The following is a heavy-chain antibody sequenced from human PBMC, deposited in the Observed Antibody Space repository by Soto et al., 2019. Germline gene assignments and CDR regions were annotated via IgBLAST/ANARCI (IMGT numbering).Heavy chain of an antibody. CDR3: ARVGEGIVLGPAIYYYGMDV. V-gene: IGHV3-33*01. Sequence: QVQLVESGGGVVQPGRSLRLSCAASGFTFSSYGMHWVRQAPGKGLEWVAVIWYDGSNKYYADSVKGRFTISRDNSKNTLYLQMNSLRAEGTAVYYCARVGEGIVLGPAIYYYGMDVWGQGTTVTVSS. D-gene: IGHD2-2*01. J-gene: IGHJ6*02. CDR1: GFTFSSYG. CDR2: IWYDGSNK.